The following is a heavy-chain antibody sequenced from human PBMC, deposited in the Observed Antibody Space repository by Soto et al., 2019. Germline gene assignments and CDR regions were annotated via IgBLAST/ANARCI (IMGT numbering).Heavy chain of an antibody. CDR2: ISSSSSYT. CDR3: ARELPRVRGVIHDGMDV. V-gene: IGHV3-11*05. CDR1: GFTFSDYY. Sequence: QVQLVESGGGLVKPGGSLRLSCAASGFTFSDYYMSWIRQAPGKGLEWVSYISSSSSYTNYADSVKGRFTISRDNAKNSLYLQRKRLRAADTAVYSCARELPRVRGVIHDGMDVWGQGTTVTVSS. D-gene: IGHD3-10*01. J-gene: IGHJ6*02.